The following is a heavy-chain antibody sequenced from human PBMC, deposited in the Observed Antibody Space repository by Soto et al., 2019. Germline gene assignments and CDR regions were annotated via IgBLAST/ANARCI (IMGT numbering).Heavy chain of an antibody. D-gene: IGHD2-2*01. V-gene: IGHV4-34*01. CDR3: AREVRRYCSSTSCSDWFDH. CDR2: INHSGST. J-gene: IGHJ5*02. CDR1: GGSFSGYY. Sequence: SETLSLTCAVYGGSFSGYYWSWIRQPPGKGLEWIGEINHSGSTNYNPSLKSRVTISVDTSKNQFSLKLSSVTAADTAVYYCAREVRRYCSSTSCSDWFDHWGQGTLVTVSS.